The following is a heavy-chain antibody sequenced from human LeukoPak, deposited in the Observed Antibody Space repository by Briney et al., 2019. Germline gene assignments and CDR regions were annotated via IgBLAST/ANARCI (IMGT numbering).Heavy chain of an antibody. Sequence: GGSLRLSCAASGFTFSSYDMHWVRQATGKGLEWVSAIGTAGDTYYPGSVKGRFTISRENAKNSLYLQMNSLRAGDTAVYYCARPFSMVRGVWFDPWGQGTLVTVSS. CDR1: GFTFSSYD. V-gene: IGHV3-13*01. J-gene: IGHJ5*02. D-gene: IGHD3-10*01. CDR2: IGTAGDT. CDR3: ARPFSMVRGVWFDP.